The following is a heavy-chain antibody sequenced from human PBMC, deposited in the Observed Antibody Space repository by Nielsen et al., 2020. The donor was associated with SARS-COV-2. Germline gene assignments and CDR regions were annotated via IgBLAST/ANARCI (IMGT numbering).Heavy chain of an antibody. Sequence: GGSLRLSCAASGFTFSSYAMSWVRQAPGKGLEWVSAISGSGGSTYYADSVKGRFTISRDNSKNTLYLQMNSLRAEDTAVYYCAKDFLHRIMVVAATPVDYWGQGTLVTVSS. CDR1: GFTFSSYA. J-gene: IGHJ4*02. D-gene: IGHD2-15*01. CDR3: AKDFLHRIMVVAATPVDY. CDR2: ISGSGGST. V-gene: IGHV3-23*01.